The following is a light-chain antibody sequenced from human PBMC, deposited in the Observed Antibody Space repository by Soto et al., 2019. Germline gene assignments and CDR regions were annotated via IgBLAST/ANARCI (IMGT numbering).Light chain of an antibody. CDR2: QAS. CDR1: QSVSSN. CDR3: QQRQSWPRT. Sequence: DIVLTQSPCTLSASPGGGATLSVRASQSVSSNLAWYQQKPGQAPRLLIYQASIRAAGIPARFSASGSGTDFTLTISDVQPEDFALYYCQQRQSWPRTFGQGTKVDIK. V-gene: IGKV3-11*01. J-gene: IGKJ1*01.